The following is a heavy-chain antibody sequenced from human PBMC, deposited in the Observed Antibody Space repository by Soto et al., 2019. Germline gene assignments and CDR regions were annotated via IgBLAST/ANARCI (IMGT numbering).Heavy chain of an antibody. J-gene: IGHJ3*02. CDR3: ARDGQLISAFDI. CDR1: GGTFSSYA. Sequence: ASVKVSCKASGGTFSSYAISWVRQAPGQGLEWMGGIIPIFGTANYAQKFQGRVTITADESTSTAYMELSSLRSEDTAVYYCARDGQLISAFDIWGQGTMVTVSS. CDR2: IIPIFGTA. D-gene: IGHD3-22*01. V-gene: IGHV1-69*13.